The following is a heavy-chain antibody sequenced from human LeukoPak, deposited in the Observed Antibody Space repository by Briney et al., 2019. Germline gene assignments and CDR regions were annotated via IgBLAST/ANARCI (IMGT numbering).Heavy chain of an antibody. CDR3: ARDSGYNAFDI. Sequence: GGSLTLSCAASGFTFRTSWMTWVRQAPGKGLEWLGNINADGSRINYVDSVKGRFTFSRDNAKNSLYLQMNSLRAEDTAVFYCARDSGYNAFDIWGQGTMVTVSS. V-gene: IGHV3-7*01. CDR1: GFTFRTSW. D-gene: IGHD5-12*01. CDR2: INADGSRI. J-gene: IGHJ3*02.